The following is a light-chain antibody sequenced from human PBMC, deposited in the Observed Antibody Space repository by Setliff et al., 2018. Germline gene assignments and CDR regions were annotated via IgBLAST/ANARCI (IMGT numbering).Light chain of an antibody. CDR1: TGAVTSNHH. CDR3: MVSYSAARV. V-gene: IGLV7-46*01. J-gene: IGLJ3*02. Sequence: QAVVTQEPSLTVSPGETVTLTCGSSTGAVTSNHHPYWFQQKPGQAPRTLIYDTSNKHSWTPARSSGSLLGGKAALTLSGAQPEDEADYYCMVSYSAARVLGGGTKGTVL. CDR2: DTS.